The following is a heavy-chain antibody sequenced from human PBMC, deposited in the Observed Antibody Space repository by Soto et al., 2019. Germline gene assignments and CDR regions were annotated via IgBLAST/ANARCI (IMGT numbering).Heavy chain of an antibody. CDR2: INPKSGNT. J-gene: IGHJ5*02. Sequence: GASVKVSCKASGYTFTDYYIHWVQQAPGQGLEWMGWINPKSGNTKYEEKFQARVTMTRDTSISTAYMQVSGLTSDDTAVYYCAKDPGSSYNCFDPWGQGTLVTVSS. CDR1: GYTFTDYY. V-gene: IGHV1-2*02. CDR3: AKDPGSSYNCFDP.